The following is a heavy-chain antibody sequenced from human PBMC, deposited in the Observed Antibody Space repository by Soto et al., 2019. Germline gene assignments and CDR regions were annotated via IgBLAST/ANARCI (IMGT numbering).Heavy chain of an antibody. CDR3: ARVDYGSGSYPPGGYYYGMDV. V-gene: IGHV3-48*03. D-gene: IGHD3-10*01. CDR1: VFTFISYE. J-gene: IGHJ6*02. CDR2: ISSSGSTI. Sequence: HPGWSLRLSCASSVFTFISYEMNWVRQAPGKGLEWVSYISSSGSTIYYADSVKGRFTISRDNAKSSLYLQMNSLRAEDAAVYYCARVDYGSGSYPPGGYYYGMDVWGQGTTVTVSS.